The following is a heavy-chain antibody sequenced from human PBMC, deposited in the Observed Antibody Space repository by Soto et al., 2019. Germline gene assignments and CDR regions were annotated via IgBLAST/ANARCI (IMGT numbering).Heavy chain of an antibody. CDR3: ARTDRDFSGLDV. CDR1: GFTFRNYD. J-gene: IGHJ6*02. CDR2: ISAAGDP. V-gene: IGHV3-13*05. Sequence: EVQLVESGGGLVQPGGSLRLSCEASGFTFRNYDMHWVRQGTGKGLEWVSGISAAGDPDYADSVEGRFTISRENAQNSFFLQMNSLGGGDTAVYYCARTDRDFSGLDVWGQGTTVIVSS.